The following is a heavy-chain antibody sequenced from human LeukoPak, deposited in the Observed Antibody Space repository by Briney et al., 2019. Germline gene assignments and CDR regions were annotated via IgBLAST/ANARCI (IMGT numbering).Heavy chain of an antibody. CDR3: ARAREGRWELLGAFDI. V-gene: IGHV3-21*01. CDR1: GFTFSSYE. D-gene: IGHD1-26*01. CDR2: ISSSSSYI. Sequence: PGGSLRLSCAASGFTFSSYEMNWVRQAPGKGLEWVSSISSSSSYIYYADSVKGRFTISRDNAKNSPYLQMNSLRAEDTAVYYCARAREGRWELLGAFDIWGQGTMVTVSS. J-gene: IGHJ3*02.